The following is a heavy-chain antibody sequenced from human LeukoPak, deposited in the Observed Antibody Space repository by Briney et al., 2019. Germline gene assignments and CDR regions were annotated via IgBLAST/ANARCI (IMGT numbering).Heavy chain of an antibody. CDR2: IYYSGST. Sequence: ASETLSLTCTVSGGSISSGDYYWSWIRQPPGKGLEWIGYIYYSGSTHYNPSLKSRVTISVDTSKNQFSLKLSSVTAADTAVYYCARVGLGILGGLDYWGQGTLVTVSS. CDR3: ARVGLGILGGLDY. V-gene: IGHV4-30-4*01. CDR1: GGSISSGDYY. J-gene: IGHJ4*02. D-gene: IGHD7-27*01.